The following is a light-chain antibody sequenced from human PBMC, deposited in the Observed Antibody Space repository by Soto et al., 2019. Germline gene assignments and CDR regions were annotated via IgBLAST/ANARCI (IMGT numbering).Light chain of an antibody. CDR2: DAS. CDR3: QQRHTWPPA. CDR1: KTVGSY. V-gene: IGKV3-11*01. Sequence: EVVLTQSPATLALSPGETATLSCRASKTVGSYLGWYQQKLGQAPRLLIYDASKRASGIPSRFSGSGSGTDFPLTISSLDPEDFALYCCQQRHTWPPAFGQGTRLEIK. J-gene: IGKJ5*01.